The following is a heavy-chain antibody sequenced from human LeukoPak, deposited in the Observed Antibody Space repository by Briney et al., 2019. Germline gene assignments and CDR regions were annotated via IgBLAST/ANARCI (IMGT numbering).Heavy chain of an antibody. CDR3: TKKGQANSDGRPD. J-gene: IGHJ4*02. D-gene: IGHD1-26*01. V-gene: IGHV3-23*01. CDR1: GFTFSSYD. Sequence: GGSLRLSCAASGFTFSSYDLSWVRQAPGKGLECVAAIDRGVGSTYYADSVKGRFTISRDNSKNTLYLQMNNLRADDTAIYYCTKKGQANSDGRPDWGQGTLVTVSS. CDR2: IDRGVGST.